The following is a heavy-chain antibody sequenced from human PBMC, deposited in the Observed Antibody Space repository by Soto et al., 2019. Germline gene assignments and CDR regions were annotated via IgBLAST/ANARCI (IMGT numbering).Heavy chain of an antibody. Sequence: SETLSLTCTVSGGSISSSSYYWGWIRQPPGKGLEWIGSIYYSGSTYYNPSLKSRVTISVDTSKNQFSLKLSSVTAADTAVYYCARNVVGATSFQPTWFDPWGQGTLVTVSS. CDR1: GGSISSSSYY. D-gene: IGHD1-26*01. CDR2: IYYSGST. V-gene: IGHV4-39*01. J-gene: IGHJ5*02. CDR3: ARNVVGATSFQPTWFDP.